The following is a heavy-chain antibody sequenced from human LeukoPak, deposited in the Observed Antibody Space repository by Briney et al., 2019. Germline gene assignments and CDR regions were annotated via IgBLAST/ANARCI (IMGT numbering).Heavy chain of an antibody. V-gene: IGHV3-7*01. J-gene: IGHJ4*02. CDR2: IKQDGSEK. CDR3: VGHSDY. D-gene: IGHD3-16*01. CDR1: GFTFSSYG. Sequence: GGTLRLSCAASGFTFSSYGMSWVRQAPGKGLEWVANIKQDGSEKYYVDSVKGRFTISRDNAKNSLYLQMNSLRAEDTAVYYCVGHSDYWGQGTLVTVSS.